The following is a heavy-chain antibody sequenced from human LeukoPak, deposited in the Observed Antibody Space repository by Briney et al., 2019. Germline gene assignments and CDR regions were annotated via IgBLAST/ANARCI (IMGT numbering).Heavy chain of an antibody. Sequence: SETLSLTCAVYGGSFSGYYWSWIRQPPGKGLEWIGEINHSGSTNYNPSLKSRVTISVDTSKNQFSLKLSSVTAADTAVYYWARDKRGSPPYDYWGQGTLVTVSS. CDR1: GGSFSGYY. CDR2: INHSGST. CDR3: ARDKRGSPPYDY. J-gene: IGHJ4*02. V-gene: IGHV4-34*01. D-gene: IGHD3-16*01.